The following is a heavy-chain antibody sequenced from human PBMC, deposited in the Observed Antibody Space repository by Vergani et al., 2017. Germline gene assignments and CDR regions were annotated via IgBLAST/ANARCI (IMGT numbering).Heavy chain of an antibody. D-gene: IGHD1-20*01. CDR1: GGSISSGGYY. CDR2: ISYNGNT. V-gene: IGHV4-31*03. J-gene: IGHJ6*02. Sequence: QVQLQESGPGLVKPSQTLSLTCTVSGGSISSGGYYWSWIRQHPGKGLEWIGYISYNGNTYYNPSLKSRVTMSIDTSKSQFSLKLSSVTAADTAVYYCARFLTGTTIYYYYGMDVWGQGP. CDR3: ARFLTGTTIYYYYGMDV.